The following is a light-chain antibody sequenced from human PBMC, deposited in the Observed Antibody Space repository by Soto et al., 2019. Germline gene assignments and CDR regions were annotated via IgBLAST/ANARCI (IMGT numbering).Light chain of an antibody. J-gene: IGLJ1*01. CDR1: NNDVGFYNY. V-gene: IGLV2-14*03. CDR2: DVN. Sequence: QSALTQPRSVSGSPGQSVTISCTGTNNDVGFYNYVSWYQQQLGKAPKLMIYDVNTRPSGVSNRFSGSKSGNTASLTISGLQAKDEADYYCSSYTSSSTLVFGTGTKVTVL. CDR3: SSYTSSSTLV.